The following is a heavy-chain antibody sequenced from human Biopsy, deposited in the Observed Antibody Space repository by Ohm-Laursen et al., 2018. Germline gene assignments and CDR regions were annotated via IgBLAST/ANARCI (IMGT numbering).Heavy chain of an antibody. Sequence: TLSLTCSVSGASVKTSGYFWAWIRQRPGKGLEWIGYISYNERTHYNSPLTSRLAISFDTSNNRISLQLRSVSVADTAVYYCVREPKTGTAEAWYFDFWGRGSPVTVPS. CDR2: ISYNERT. CDR3: VREPKTGTAEAWYFDF. CDR1: GASVKTSGYF. V-gene: IGHV4-31*03. D-gene: IGHD3-9*01. J-gene: IGHJ2*01.